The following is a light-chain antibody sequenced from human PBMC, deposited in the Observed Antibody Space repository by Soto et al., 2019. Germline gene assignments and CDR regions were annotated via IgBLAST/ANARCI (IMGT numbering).Light chain of an antibody. J-gene: IGKJ4*01. CDR2: GAS. V-gene: IGKV3-20*01. CDR1: QSVSSSY. CDR3: QQFGTSLLT. Sequence: EIVLTQSPGTLSLSPGERATLSCRASQSVSSSYLAWYQQKPGQAPRLLIYGASSRAIGIPDRFSGCGSGTDFTLTISRLEPEDVAVYYCQQFGTSLLTFGGGTKVEIK.